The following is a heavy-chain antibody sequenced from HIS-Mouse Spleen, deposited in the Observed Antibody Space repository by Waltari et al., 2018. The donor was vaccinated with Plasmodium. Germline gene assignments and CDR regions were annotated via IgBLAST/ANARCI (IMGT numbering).Heavy chain of an antibody. D-gene: IGHD1-26*01. CDR3: ARKIRTYYVVAFDL. V-gene: IGHV3-9*01. CDR2: ISWNGENV. Sequence: EQQLVVSGGGVVQTGRCLGLWGGASGLPCANRRMHWVRQAPGKGREWVSSISWNGENVADADSVKGRYTISRDNAKKSLVLQMNSVRPEDTAWYYCARKIRTYYVVAFDLWGQGTMVLVSS. CDR1: GLPCANRR. J-gene: IGHJ3*01.